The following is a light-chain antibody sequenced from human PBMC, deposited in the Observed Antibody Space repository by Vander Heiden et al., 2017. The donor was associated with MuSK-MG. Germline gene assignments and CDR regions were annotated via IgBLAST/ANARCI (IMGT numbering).Light chain of an antibody. CDR3: QQSDTTPLT. CDR2: AAS. V-gene: IGKV1-39*01. Sequence: DIQMTQSPSSVSASVGDRVTITCRASQSISSYLNWYQQKPGKAPKLLIYAASSLQSGVPSTFSATGSETDFTLTISSLQPEHFATYYCQQSDTTPLTFGGGTKVQIK. CDR1: QSISSY. J-gene: IGKJ4*01.